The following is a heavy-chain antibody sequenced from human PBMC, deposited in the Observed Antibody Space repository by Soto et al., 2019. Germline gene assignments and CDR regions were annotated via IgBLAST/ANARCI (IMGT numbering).Heavy chain of an antibody. CDR3: TRDAPLWFGELSQ. D-gene: IGHD3-10*01. V-gene: IGHV4-31*03. CDR2: IYYNGTT. J-gene: IGHJ4*02. CDR1: GGSIRSPNFS. Sequence: QVQLQESGPGLVKPSQTLSLTCTVIGGSIRSPNFSWSWIRQHPGKGPEWIGNIYYNGTTTYSPCLESRLTMSLDPSKNQFSLTLKSVTAADTAVYYCTRDAPLWFGELSQRGQGTLVTVSS.